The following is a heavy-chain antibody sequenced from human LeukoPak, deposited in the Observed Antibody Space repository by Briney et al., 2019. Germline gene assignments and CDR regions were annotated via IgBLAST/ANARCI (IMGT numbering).Heavy chain of an antibody. J-gene: IGHJ4*02. V-gene: IGHV1-8*03. CDR1: GYTFTSYD. Sequence: GASVKVSCKASGYTFTSYDINWVRRATGQGLEWMGWMNPNSGNTGYAQKFQGRVTITRNTSISTAYMELSSLRSEDTAVYYCARSLFGYSSSCDCWGQGTLVTVSS. CDR2: MNPNSGNT. CDR3: ARSLFGYSSSCDC. D-gene: IGHD6-13*01.